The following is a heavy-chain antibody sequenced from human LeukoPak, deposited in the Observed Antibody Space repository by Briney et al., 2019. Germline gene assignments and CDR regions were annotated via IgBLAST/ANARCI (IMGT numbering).Heavy chain of an antibody. CDR2: MNPNSGNT. CDR1: GGTFSDYA. CDR3: ARAYSSGWYSYYYYMDV. Sequence: ASVKVSCKASGGTFSDYALNWVRQAPGQGLEWMGWMNPNSGNTGYAQKFQGRVTITRNTSISTAYMELSSLRSEDTAVYYCARAYSSGWYSYYYYMDVWGKGTTVTVSS. J-gene: IGHJ6*03. D-gene: IGHD6-19*01. V-gene: IGHV1-8*01.